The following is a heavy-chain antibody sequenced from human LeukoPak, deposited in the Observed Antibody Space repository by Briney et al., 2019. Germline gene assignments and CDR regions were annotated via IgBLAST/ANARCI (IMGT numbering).Heavy chain of an antibody. CDR3: ARVTPSITIFGVVISYYFDY. Sequence: SQTLSLTCTVSGGSISSGSYYWSWLRQPAGKGLEWVGRIYISGSTNYNPSLKSRATISVDTSKNQFSLKLSSVTAADTAVYYCARVTPSITIFGVVISYYFDYWGQGTLVTVSS. CDR2: IYISGST. CDR1: GGSISSGSYY. V-gene: IGHV4-61*02. J-gene: IGHJ4*02. D-gene: IGHD3-3*01.